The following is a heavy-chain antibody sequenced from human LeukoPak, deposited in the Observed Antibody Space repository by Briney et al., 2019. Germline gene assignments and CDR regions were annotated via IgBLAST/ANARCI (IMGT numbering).Heavy chain of an antibody. J-gene: IGHJ4*02. CDR2: ISGSGGNT. Sequence: GGSLRLSCAASGFTFSSYAMSWVRQAPGKGLEWVSAISGSGGNTYYADSVKGRFTISRDNSKNTLSLQMNSLRAEDTAVYYCAKGVYPFCSGGTCYVDNWGQGTLVTVSS. CDR3: AKGVYPFCSGGTCYVDN. D-gene: IGHD2-15*01. V-gene: IGHV3-23*01. CDR1: GFTFSSYA.